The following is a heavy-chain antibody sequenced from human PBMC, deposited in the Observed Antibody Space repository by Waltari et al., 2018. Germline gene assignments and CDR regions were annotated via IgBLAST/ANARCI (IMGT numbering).Heavy chain of an antibody. CDR2: IKQDGSVK. V-gene: IGHV3-7*01. Sequence: EVQLVESGGGLVQPGGSLRLSCAASGFTFCRYWMTWVRQAPGKGREWVANIKQDGSVKYYVDSGRGRFTISRDNAKNSLYLQMNILRAEDTAVYYCARDSGYSGYNSYSFDYWGQGTLVTVSS. CDR3: ARDSGYSGYNSYSFDY. J-gene: IGHJ4*02. CDR1: GFTFCRYW. D-gene: IGHD5-12*01.